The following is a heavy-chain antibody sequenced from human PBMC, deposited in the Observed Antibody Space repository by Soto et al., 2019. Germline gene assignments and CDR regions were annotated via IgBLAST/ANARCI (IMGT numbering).Heavy chain of an antibody. CDR3: AREGNLGRWIQPLDS. CDR2: IHYNGNT. J-gene: IGHJ4*02. Sequence: SETLSLTCTVSGGSISSNIYYWGWIRQPPGKGLEWIGNIHYNGNTKYSPSLKSRVTMSVDTSKNHFSLKLISVTTADTAVYFCAREGNLGRWIQPLDSWGQGTLVTV. D-gene: IGHD2-2*03. V-gene: IGHV4-61*03. CDR1: GGSISSNIYY.